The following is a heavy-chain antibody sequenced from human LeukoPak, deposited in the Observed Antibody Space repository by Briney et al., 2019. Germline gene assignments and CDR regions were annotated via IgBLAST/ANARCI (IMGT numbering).Heavy chain of an antibody. CDR2: INHSGST. J-gene: IGHJ5*02. Sequence: SETLSLTCAVYGGSFSGYYWSWIRQPPGKGLEWIGEINHSGSTNYNPSLKSRVTTSVDASKNQFSLRLSSVTAADTAVYYCASNGGGSYYHWFDPWGQGTLVTVSS. V-gene: IGHV4-34*01. D-gene: IGHD1-26*01. CDR3: ASNGGGSYYHWFDP. CDR1: GGSFSGYY.